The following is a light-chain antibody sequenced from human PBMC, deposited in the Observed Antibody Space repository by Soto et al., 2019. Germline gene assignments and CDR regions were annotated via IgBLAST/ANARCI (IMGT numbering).Light chain of an antibody. CDR3: CSYASGGTYL. V-gene: IGLV2-23*01. Sequence: QSALTQPASVSGSPGQSITISCTGTSSDVGSSNLVSWYQHHPGKAPKLIIYEAIKRPSGVSDRFSGSKSGNTASLTISGLQGDDESDYYCCSYASGGTYLLGSGTKVTVL. J-gene: IGLJ1*01. CDR2: EAI. CDR1: SSDVGSSNL.